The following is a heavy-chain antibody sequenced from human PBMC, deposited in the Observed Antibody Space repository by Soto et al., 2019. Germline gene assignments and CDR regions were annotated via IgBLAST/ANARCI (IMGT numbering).Heavy chain of an antibody. CDR1: GYSFSSYW. D-gene: IGHD3-9*01. V-gene: IGHV5-51*01. Sequence: GESLKISCKASGYSFSSYWIGWVRQMPGKGLEWMGIIYPGDSDTKYSPSLQGQVTISADKSISTAYLQWSSLKASDTAMYYCARHMPNYDILTGYYTLPYAPFDYWGQGTLVTVSS. CDR2: IYPGDSDT. CDR3: ARHMPNYDILTGYYTLPYAPFDY. J-gene: IGHJ4*02.